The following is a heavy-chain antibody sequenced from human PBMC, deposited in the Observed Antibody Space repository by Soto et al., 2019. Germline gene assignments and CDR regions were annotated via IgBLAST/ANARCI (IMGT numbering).Heavy chain of an antibody. V-gene: IGHV4-59*08. D-gene: IGHD3-3*01. CDR2: IYYSGST. J-gene: IGHJ3*02. CDR3: ARPARYYDFWSGSEGVDAFDI. Sequence: QVQLQESGPGLVKPSETLSLTCTVSGGSISSYYWSWIRQPPGKGLEWIGYIYYSGSTNYNPSLKSRVTISVDTSKNQFSLKLSSVTAADTAVYYCARPARYYDFWSGSEGVDAFDIWGQGTMVTVSS. CDR1: GGSISSYY.